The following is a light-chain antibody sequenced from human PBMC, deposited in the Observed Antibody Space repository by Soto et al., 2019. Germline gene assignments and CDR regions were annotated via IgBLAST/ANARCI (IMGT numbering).Light chain of an antibody. CDR1: QSVSSY. CDR3: QQRIHWPIT. V-gene: IGKV3-11*01. Sequence: EIVLTQSPATLSLSPGERATLSCRASQSVSSYLAWYQQKPGQAPRLLIYDASNRATDIPARFSGSGSGTDFTLTISSLEPEEFAVYYCQQRIHWPITFGQGTRLEIK. J-gene: IGKJ5*01. CDR2: DAS.